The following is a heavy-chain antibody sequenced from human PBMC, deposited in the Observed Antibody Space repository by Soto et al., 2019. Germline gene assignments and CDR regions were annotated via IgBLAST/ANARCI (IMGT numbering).Heavy chain of an antibody. CDR2: IIPIFGTA. V-gene: IGHV1-69*06. Sequence: ASVKVSCKASGGTFSSYAISWVRQAPGQGLEWMGGIIPIFGTANYAQKFQGRVTITADKSTSTAYMELSSLRSEDTAVYYCARETLPGYGSGRGGDYWGQGTLVTVSS. CDR3: ARETLPGYGSGRGGDY. D-gene: IGHD6-19*01. CDR1: GGTFSSYA. J-gene: IGHJ4*02.